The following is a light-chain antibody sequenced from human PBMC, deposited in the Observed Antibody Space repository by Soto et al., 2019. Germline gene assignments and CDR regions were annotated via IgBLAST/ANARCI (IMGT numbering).Light chain of an antibody. CDR3: QKYNGAPYT. J-gene: IGKJ3*01. CDR1: QGISSS. Sequence: DIQMTQSPSSLSASVGDRVTITCRASQGISSSLAWYQQKPGKAPKLLIYAASTLQSEVPSRFSGSGSATDFTLTISSLQPEDVATYYCQKYNGAPYTFGPGTTVDIK. CDR2: AAS. V-gene: IGKV1-27*01.